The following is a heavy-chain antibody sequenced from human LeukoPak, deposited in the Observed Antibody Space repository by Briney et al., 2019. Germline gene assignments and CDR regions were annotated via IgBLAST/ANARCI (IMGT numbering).Heavy chain of an antibody. D-gene: IGHD2-21*01. J-gene: IGHJ6*02. Sequence: GGSLRLSCVVSGFTFNRCWMNWVRQAPGKGLEWVAHINPDGRDTYYVDSVKGRFTISRDNAKNSLYLQMNSLRAEDTAVYYCARYCGGDCYGMDVWGQGTTVTVSS. CDR2: INPDGRDT. CDR3: ARYCGGDCYGMDV. V-gene: IGHV3-7*01. CDR1: GFTFNRCW.